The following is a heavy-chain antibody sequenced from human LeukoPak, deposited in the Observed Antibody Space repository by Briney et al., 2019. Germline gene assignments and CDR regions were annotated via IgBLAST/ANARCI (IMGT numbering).Heavy chain of an antibody. CDR2: INPDGSST. CDR3: ARLVPTLDY. Sequence: GGSLRLSCAASGFTFSSYWMHWVRQTPGKGLVWVSRINPDGSSTNYADSVEGRFTITRDNGKNMVYLQMNSLRAEDTAAYYCARLVPTLDYWGQGILVTVSS. J-gene: IGHJ4*02. CDR1: GFTFSSYW. V-gene: IGHV3-74*01. D-gene: IGHD3-10*01.